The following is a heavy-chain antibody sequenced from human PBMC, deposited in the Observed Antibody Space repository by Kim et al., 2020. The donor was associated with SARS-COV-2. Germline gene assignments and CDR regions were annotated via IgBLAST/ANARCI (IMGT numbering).Heavy chain of an antibody. D-gene: IGHD4-17*01. Sequence: SVKVSCKASGGTFSSYAISWVRQAPGQGLEWMGGIIPIFGTANYAQKFQGRVTITADESTSTAYMELSSLRSEDTAVYYCAIILREGYGAPSGDYWGQGTLVTVSS. CDR2: IIPIFGTA. CDR3: AIILREGYGAPSGDY. V-gene: IGHV1-69*13. J-gene: IGHJ4*02. CDR1: GGTFSSYA.